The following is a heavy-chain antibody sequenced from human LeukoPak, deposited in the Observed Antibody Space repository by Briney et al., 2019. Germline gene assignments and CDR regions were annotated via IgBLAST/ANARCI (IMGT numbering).Heavy chain of an antibody. Sequence: ASVKVSCKASGYAFTGYYMHWVRQAPGQGLEWMAWINPNTGDAAYAQKFQGGVTMTRDTSISTAYMEVSRLRSDDTAVYYCARDRSRWTYDYWGQGTLVTVSS. V-gene: IGHV1-2*02. D-gene: IGHD3-3*01. CDR3: ARDRSRWTYDY. J-gene: IGHJ4*02. CDR1: GYAFTGYY. CDR2: INPNTGDA.